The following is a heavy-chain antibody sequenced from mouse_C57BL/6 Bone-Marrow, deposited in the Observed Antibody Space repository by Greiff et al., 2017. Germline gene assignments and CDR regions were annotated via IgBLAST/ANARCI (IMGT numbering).Heavy chain of an antibody. D-gene: IGHD2-4*01. CDR3: AKGYDYSFDY. Sequence: EVQLQQSGPELVKPGASVKISCKASGYTFTDYYMNWVKQSHGKSLEWIGDINPNNGGTSYNQKFKGKATLTVDQSSSTAYMELRSLTSEDSAVYYCAKGYDYSFDYWGKGTTLTVSS. J-gene: IGHJ2*01. CDR2: INPNNGGT. V-gene: IGHV1-26*01. CDR1: GYTFTDYY.